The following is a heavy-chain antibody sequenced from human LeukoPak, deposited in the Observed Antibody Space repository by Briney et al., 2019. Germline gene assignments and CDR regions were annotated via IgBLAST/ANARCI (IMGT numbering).Heavy chain of an antibody. D-gene: IGHD2-15*01. V-gene: IGHV3-20*04. Sequence: GGSLRLSCAASGFTFSSYGMSWVRQAPGKGLEWVSGIHWNGGGTGYADSVKGRFTISRDNAKNSLYLQMNSLRAEDTALYYCVRDLLVFDSWGQGTLVTVSS. CDR2: IHWNGGGT. J-gene: IGHJ4*02. CDR3: VRDLLVFDS. CDR1: GFTFSSYG.